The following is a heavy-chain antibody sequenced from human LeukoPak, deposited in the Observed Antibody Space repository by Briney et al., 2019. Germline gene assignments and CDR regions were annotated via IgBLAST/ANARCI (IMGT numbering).Heavy chain of an antibody. CDR2: ISFDGTDA. V-gene: IGHV3-30*04. CDR1: GFTFSSYA. J-gene: IGHJ4*02. CDR3: ARDYYDSSGYYYFDY. Sequence: PGTSLRLSCAASGFTFSSYAIHWVRQAPGKGLEWVAVISFDGTDAFYADSVKGRFTISRDNAKNSLYLQMNSLRAEDTAVYYCARDYYDSSGYYYFDYWGQGTLVTVSS. D-gene: IGHD3-22*01.